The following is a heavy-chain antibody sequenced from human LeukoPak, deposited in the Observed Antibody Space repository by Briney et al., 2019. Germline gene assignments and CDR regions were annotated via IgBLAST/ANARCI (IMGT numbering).Heavy chain of an antibody. V-gene: IGHV4-34*01. D-gene: IGHD3-22*01. Sequence: SETLSLTCAVYGGSFSSYYWTWIRQPPGKGLEWIGEINHSGSTNYNPSLKSRVTISVDTSKNQFSLKLSSVTAADTAVYYCARRKKTYYYDSSGYYAIATYDYWGQGTLVTVSS. J-gene: IGHJ4*02. CDR3: ARRKKTYYYDSSGYYAIATYDY. CDR2: INHSGST. CDR1: GGSFSSYY.